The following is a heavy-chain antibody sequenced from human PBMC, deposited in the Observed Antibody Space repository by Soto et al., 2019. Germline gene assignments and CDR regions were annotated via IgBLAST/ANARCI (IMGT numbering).Heavy chain of an antibody. CDR2: ISYDGSNK. Sequence: QVQLVESGGGVVQPGRSLRLSCAASGFTFSSYGMHWVRQAPGKGLEWVAVISYDGSNKYYADSVKGRFTISRDNSTTILYPKMNSLRAEDTAAYSCAKDHCSSTSCYRPGPDYYYYDGMDVWGQGTTVTVSS. CDR1: GFTFSSYG. D-gene: IGHD2-2*01. J-gene: IGHJ6*02. CDR3: AKDHCSSTSCYRPGPDYYYYDGMDV. V-gene: IGHV3-30*18.